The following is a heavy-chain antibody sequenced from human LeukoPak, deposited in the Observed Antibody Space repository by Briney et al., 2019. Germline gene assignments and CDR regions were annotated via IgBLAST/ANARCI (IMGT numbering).Heavy chain of an antibody. D-gene: IGHD1-1*01. CDR1: GYTFTSYG. J-gene: IGHJ4*02. V-gene: IGHV1-18*01. CDR3: AKDGNDVMDY. CDR2: ISGYNDNA. Sequence: GASVKVSCKASGYTFTSYGISWVRQAPGQGLEWVGWISGYNDNAHYAQKLQGRVTMTRETSTTTVYMELRSLYSDDTAIYYCAKDGNDVMDYWGQGTQVTVSS.